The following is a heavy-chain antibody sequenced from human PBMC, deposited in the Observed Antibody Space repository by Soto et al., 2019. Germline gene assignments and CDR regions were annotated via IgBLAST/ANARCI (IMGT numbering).Heavy chain of an antibody. Sequence: ASVKVSCKASGYTFTSYGISWVRQAPGQGLEWMGLLIPYNGDRIYAQKFQGRVILTTDTATNTAYMELGSLRSDDTAVYYCVRDASSGYRGWWDPWGQGTLVTVSS. CDR2: LIPYNGDR. D-gene: IGHD5-12*01. CDR1: GYTFTSYG. V-gene: IGHV1-18*01. J-gene: IGHJ5*02. CDR3: VRDASSGYRGWWDP.